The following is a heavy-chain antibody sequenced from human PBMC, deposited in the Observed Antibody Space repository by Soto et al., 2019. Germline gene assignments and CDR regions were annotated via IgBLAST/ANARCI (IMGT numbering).Heavy chain of an antibody. D-gene: IGHD1-26*01. CDR2: IGDSGAST. V-gene: IGHV3-23*01. CDR1: GFSFSSFG. J-gene: IGHJ6*04. Sequence: PGVSMRVSCEASGFSFSSFGMNWVRQAPGKGLEWVSAIGDSGASTYYADSVKGRFTISRDNSRNTLYLQLNSLRAEDTAVYYCAKGVELDVWGNGTTVTVSS. CDR3: AKGVELDV.